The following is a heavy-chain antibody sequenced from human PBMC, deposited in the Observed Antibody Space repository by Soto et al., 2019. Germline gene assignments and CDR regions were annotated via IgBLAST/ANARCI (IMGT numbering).Heavy chain of an antibody. Sequence: SETLSLTCTVSGGSISSSSYYWGWIRQPPGKGLEWIGSIYYSGSTYYNPSLKSRVTISVDTSKNQFSLKLSSVTAADTAVYYCARHYTQLSPGIAVAGTAYWGQGTLVTVSS. J-gene: IGHJ4*02. CDR3: ARHYTQLSPGIAVAGTAY. V-gene: IGHV4-39*01. CDR1: GGSISSSSYY. CDR2: IYYSGST. D-gene: IGHD6-19*01.